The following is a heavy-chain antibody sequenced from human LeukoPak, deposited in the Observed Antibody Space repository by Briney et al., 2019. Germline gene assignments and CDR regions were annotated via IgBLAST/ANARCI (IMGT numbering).Heavy chain of an antibody. D-gene: IGHD3-3*01. CDR3: ERVLSYYDFWSGYYGGYYYYYMDV. J-gene: IGHJ6*03. CDR1: GYTFTSYD. Sequence: GASVKVSCKASGYTFTSYDINWVRQATGQGLEWMGWMNPNSGNTGYAQKFQGRVTMTRNTSISTGYMELSSLRSEETAVYYCERVLSYYDFWSGYYGGYYYYYMDVWGKGTTVTVSS. V-gene: IGHV1-8*01. CDR2: MNPNSGNT.